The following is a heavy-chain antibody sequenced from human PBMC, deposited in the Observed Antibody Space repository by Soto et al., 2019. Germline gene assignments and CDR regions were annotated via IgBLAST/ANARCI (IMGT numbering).Heavy chain of an antibody. CDR3: ANTPHYYGSGILN. CDR2: INHSGTT. V-gene: IGHV4-34*01. D-gene: IGHD3-10*01. J-gene: IGHJ4*02. Sequence: KPSETLSLTCAVYGESLNAYYWSWIRQPPGKGLEWLGEINHSGTTNYNPSLKSRVTLSIDTSKHQLSLNLTSVTAADTAVYHCANTPHYYGSGILNWGQGNLVTVSS. CDR1: GESLNAYY.